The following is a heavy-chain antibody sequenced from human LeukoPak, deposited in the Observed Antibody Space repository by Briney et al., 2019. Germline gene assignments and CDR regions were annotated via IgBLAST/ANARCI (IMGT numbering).Heavy chain of an antibody. J-gene: IGHJ4*02. CDR1: GFTFSSCS. Sequence: TGGSLRLSCAASGFTFSSCSMNWVRQAPGKGLEWVSSISSSSSYIYYADSVKGRFTISRDNAKNSLYLQMNSLRAEDTAVYYCASITIFGVAGGWGQGTLVTVSS. V-gene: IGHV3-21*01. CDR2: ISSSSSYI. D-gene: IGHD3-3*01. CDR3: ASITIFGVAGG.